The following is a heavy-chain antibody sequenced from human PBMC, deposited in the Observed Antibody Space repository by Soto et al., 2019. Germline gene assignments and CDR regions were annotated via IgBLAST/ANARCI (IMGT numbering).Heavy chain of an antibody. CDR3: ARLGFNYDFLSGYYNVHHYYGIEV. Sequence: PGCSLKISCIGSGYKVSTWHNFTSYVIACLRQMPWEGLEWMGIIYPGDSDTGYSPSFQGQVTISADKSINSVYLQWSSLKASDTATYYCARLGFNYDFLSGYYNVHHYYGIEVWGQGTTVTVSS. CDR1: GYKVSTWHNFTSYV. CDR2: IYPGDSDT. V-gene: IGHV5-51*01. D-gene: IGHD3-3*01. J-gene: IGHJ6*02.